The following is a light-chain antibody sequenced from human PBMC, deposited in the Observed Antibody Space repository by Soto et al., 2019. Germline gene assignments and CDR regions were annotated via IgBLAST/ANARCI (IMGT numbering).Light chain of an antibody. V-gene: IGKV1-39*01. J-gene: IGKJ5*01. Sequence: DIQMTQSPSSLSASLGARVTITCRASQNIANYLNWYQQKPGKAPKVLIYAASRLQSGVPSRFSGSGSGTDFTLTISSLHPEDFAIYYCQQSYSTPPITFRQGTRLEIK. CDR1: QNIANY. CDR3: QQSYSTPPIT. CDR2: AAS.